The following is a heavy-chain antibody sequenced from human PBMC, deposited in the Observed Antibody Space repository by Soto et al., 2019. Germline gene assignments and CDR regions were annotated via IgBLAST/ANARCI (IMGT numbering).Heavy chain of an antibody. CDR1: GLTFSSYG. CDR2: ISYDGSNK. Sequence: QVQLVESGGGVVQPGGSLRLSCAASGLTFSSYGMHWVRQAPGKGLEWVAVISYDGSNKYYADSVKGRFTISRDNSKNTLYLQMNSLRAEDTAVYYCAKDVVVGATTGLGDYYYYYGMDVWGQGTTVTVSS. J-gene: IGHJ6*02. CDR3: AKDVVVGATTGLGDYYYYYGMDV. D-gene: IGHD1-26*01. V-gene: IGHV3-30*18.